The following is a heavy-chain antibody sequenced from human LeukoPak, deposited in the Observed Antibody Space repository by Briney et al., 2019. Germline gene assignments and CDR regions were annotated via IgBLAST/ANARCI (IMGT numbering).Heavy chain of an antibody. Sequence: GGSLRLSCAASGFTFSNAWMNWVRQAPGKGLEWVGRIKSKTDGWTTDYAAPVKGRFTISRDDSKNTLFLQMNSLKTEDTAVYYWTTGGSKMLWGQGTLVTVSS. CDR1: GFTFSNAW. V-gene: IGHV3-15*07. D-gene: IGHD2-2*01. J-gene: IGHJ4*02. CDR2: IKSKTDGWTT. CDR3: TTGGSKML.